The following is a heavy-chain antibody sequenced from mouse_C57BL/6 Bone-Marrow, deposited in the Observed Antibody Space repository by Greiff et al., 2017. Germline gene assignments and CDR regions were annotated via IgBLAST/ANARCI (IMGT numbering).Heavy chain of an antibody. CDR2: ISSGSSTI. V-gene: IGHV5-17*01. Sequence: DVHLVESGGGLVKPGGSLKLSCAASGFTFSDYGMHWVRQAPEKGLEWVAYISSGSSTIYYADTVKGRFTISRDNAKNTLFLQMTSLRSEDTAMYYCAREGGSSYQYYFVYWGQGTTLTVSS. D-gene: IGHD1-1*01. CDR1: GFTFSDYG. CDR3: AREGGSSYQYYFVY. J-gene: IGHJ2*01.